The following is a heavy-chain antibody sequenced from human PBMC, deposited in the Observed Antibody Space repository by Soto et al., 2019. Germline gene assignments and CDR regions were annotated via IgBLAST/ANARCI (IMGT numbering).Heavy chain of an antibody. D-gene: IGHD1-20*01. CDR3: ARDPSSITGTTSSEDFQH. CDR2: IVPLLGIT. V-gene: IGHV1-69*01. J-gene: IGHJ1*01. CDR1: GGTFSGYA. Sequence: QAQLMQSGAEVKKPGSSVKVSCKASGGTFSGYAIRWVRQAPGQGLEWMGGIVPLLGITNYAQKFQGRITIAADESTGTAYMDLRSLRSEDTAVYYCARDPSSITGTTSSEDFQHWGQGTLVSVSS.